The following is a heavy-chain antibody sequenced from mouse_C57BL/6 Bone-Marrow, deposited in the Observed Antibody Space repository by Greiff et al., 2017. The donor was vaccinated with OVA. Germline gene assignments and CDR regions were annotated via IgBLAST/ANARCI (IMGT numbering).Heavy chain of an antibody. V-gene: IGHV2-6*01. Sequence: VKLMESGPGLVAPSQSLSITCTVSGFSLTSYGVDWVRQSPGKGLEWLGVIWGVGGTNYNSALKSRLSISKDNSKSQVYLKMNSLQTDDTTMYYGDSRYGSSGFAYWGQGTLVTVSA. CDR2: IWGVGGT. CDR3: DSRYGSSGFAY. CDR1: GFSLTSYG. D-gene: IGHD1-1*01. J-gene: IGHJ3*01.